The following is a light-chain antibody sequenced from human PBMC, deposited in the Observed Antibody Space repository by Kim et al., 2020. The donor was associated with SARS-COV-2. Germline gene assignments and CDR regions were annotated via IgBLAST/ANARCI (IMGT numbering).Light chain of an antibody. Sequence: QSALTQPASVSGSPGQSITISCTGTSDDVGAYNLVSWYHQHPGKAPQLILYEVTKRPSGVSTRFSGSKSGNTASLTISGLQADDEADYYCCSFALGSGYVFGTGTKVTVL. J-gene: IGLJ1*01. CDR2: EVT. V-gene: IGLV2-23*02. CDR1: SDDVGAYNL. CDR3: CSFALGSGYV.